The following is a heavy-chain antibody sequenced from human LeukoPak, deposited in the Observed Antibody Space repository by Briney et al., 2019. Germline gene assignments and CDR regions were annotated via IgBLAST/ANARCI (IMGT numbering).Heavy chain of an antibody. CDR3: ATTTYFSGSGSFYSY. D-gene: IGHD3-10*01. V-gene: IGHV3-74*01. J-gene: IGHJ4*02. CDR2: INSYVSII. CDR1: GFSFSNNW. Sequence: PGGSLRLSCAASGFSFSNNWMHWVRQVPGKGLVWVSRINSYVSIINYGDSVKGRFTISRANAKNTLFLQMTGLGGEETAVYYCATTTYFSGSGSFYSYWGQGDLVTVSS.